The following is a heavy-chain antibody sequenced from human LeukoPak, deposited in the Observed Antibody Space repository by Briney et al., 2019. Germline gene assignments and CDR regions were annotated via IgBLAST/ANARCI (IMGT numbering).Heavy chain of an antibody. CDR3: AREPVAGKVDY. Sequence: PSETLSLTCTVSGGSISSYYWSWIRQPPGKGLEWIGYIYYSGSTNYNPSLKSRVTISVDTSKNQFSLKLSSVTAADTAVYYCAREPVAGKVDYWGQGTLVTVSS. D-gene: IGHD6-19*01. J-gene: IGHJ4*02. CDR1: GGSISSYY. V-gene: IGHV4-59*01. CDR2: IYYSGST.